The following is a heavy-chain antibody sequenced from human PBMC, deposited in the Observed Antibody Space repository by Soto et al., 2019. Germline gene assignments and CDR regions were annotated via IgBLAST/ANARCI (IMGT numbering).Heavy chain of an antibody. CDR1: GYTLTSYG. J-gene: IGHJ4*02. CDR3: ARPTPYGDYFDY. Sequence: XSVKVSCKASGYTLTSYGVSWVRQAPGQGLEWMGWMSAYNGNTNYAQKLQGRVTMTTDTSTSTAYMELRSLRSDDTAVYYCARPTPYGDYFDYWGQGTLATVSS. CDR2: MSAYNGNT. V-gene: IGHV1-18*01. D-gene: IGHD4-17*01.